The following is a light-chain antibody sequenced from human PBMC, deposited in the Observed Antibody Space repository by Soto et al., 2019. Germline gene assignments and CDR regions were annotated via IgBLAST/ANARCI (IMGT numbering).Light chain of an antibody. J-gene: IGKJ1*01. V-gene: IGKV1-5*01. CDR1: QSISSW. CDR3: QQYNSYSGT. Sequence: DIQMTQSPSTLSASVGDRVTITCRASQSISSWLAWYQQKPGKAPKLLIYDASSLEGGVPSRFSGSGSGTEFTLTISSLQPDDFATYYCQQYNSYSGTFGRGTKVEIK. CDR2: DAS.